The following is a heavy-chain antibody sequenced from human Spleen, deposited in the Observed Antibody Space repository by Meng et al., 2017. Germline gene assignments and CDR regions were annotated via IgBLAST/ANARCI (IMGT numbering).Heavy chain of an antibody. Sequence: QVQLQEGDAGLLKPSETLSLTCVVSGGSFSDYYWSWIRQPPGKGLEWIGEINHSGSTNYNPSLESRATISVDTSQNNLSLKLSSVTAADSAVYYCARGPTTMAHDFDYWGQGTLVTVSS. J-gene: IGHJ4*02. V-gene: IGHV4-34*01. CDR2: INHSGST. CDR3: ARGPTTMAHDFDY. D-gene: IGHD4-11*01. CDR1: GGSFSDYY.